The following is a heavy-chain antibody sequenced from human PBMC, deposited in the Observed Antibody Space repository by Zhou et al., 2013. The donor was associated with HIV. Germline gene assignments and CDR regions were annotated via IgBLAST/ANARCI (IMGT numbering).Heavy chain of an antibody. CDR2: ISGHKPKT. CDR3: ARQGVDNGSGRLFYMDV. Sequence: QVQLVQSGPEVKNPGASVRISCRASGYIFNNYGMSWIRQAPGQGLQWLGWISGHKPKTNYAQDVQDRVTMTKDSSTNTAYLELRSLTYEDSAMYFCARQGVDNGSGRLFYMDVWGKGDYGHRLL. V-gene: IGHV1-18*01. J-gene: IGHJ6*03. CDR1: GYIFNNYG. D-gene: IGHD3-10*01.